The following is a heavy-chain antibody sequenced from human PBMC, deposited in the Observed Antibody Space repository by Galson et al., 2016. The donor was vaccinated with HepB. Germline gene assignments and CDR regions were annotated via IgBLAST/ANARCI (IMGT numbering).Heavy chain of an antibody. Sequence: SLRLSCAASGFTFSSYTMHWVRQAPGKGLEHVPSLRSNGDNTYYADFVKGRLTISRDNSKSMLFLQMRSLTAEDTALYFCVKDRGASNKHILDVWGQGTMVTVSS. J-gene: IGHJ6*02. CDR2: LRSNGDNT. V-gene: IGHV3-64D*06. CDR1: GFTFSSYT. D-gene: IGHD4-11*01. CDR3: VKDRGASNKHILDV.